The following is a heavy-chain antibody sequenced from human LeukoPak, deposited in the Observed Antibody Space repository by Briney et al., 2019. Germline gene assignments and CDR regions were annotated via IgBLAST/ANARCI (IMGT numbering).Heavy chain of an antibody. D-gene: IGHD3-10*01. CDR1: GFTFSSYA. Sequence: GRSLRLSCAASGFTFSSYAMSWVRQAPGKGLEWVSAISGSGSTIYYADSVKGRFTISRDNAKNSLYLQMNSLRAEDTAVYYCARELGRGVGAYYYYYMDVWGKGTTVTISS. V-gene: IGHV3-23*01. J-gene: IGHJ6*03. CDR3: ARELGRGVGAYYYYYMDV. CDR2: ISGSGSTI.